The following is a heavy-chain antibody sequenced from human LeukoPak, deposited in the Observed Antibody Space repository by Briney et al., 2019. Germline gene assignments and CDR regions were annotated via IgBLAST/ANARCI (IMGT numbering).Heavy chain of an antibody. V-gene: IGHV3-53*05. CDR1: GFTVSSNY. CDR2: IYSGGST. D-gene: IGHD3-3*01. J-gene: IGHJ3*02. Sequence: PGGSLRLSCAASGFTVSSNYMSWVRPAPGKGLEWVSVIYSGGSTYYADSVKGRFTISRDNSKNTLYLQMNSLRAEDTAVYYCARATTITIFGVVISDDAFDIWGQGTMVTVSS. CDR3: ARATTITIFGVVISDDAFDI.